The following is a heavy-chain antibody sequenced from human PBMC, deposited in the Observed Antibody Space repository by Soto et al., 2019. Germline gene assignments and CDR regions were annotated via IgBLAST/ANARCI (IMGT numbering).Heavy chain of an antibody. V-gene: IGHV4-39*01. Sequence: SETLSLTCTVSGGSISSSSYYWGWIRQPPGKGLEWIGSIYYSGSTYYNPSLKSRVTISVDTSKNQFSLKLSSVTAADTAVYYCARPKDYGSGSYRFWFDPRGQGTLVTVSS. D-gene: IGHD3-10*01. CDR1: GGSISSSSYY. CDR2: IYYSGST. CDR3: ARPKDYGSGSYRFWFDP. J-gene: IGHJ5*02.